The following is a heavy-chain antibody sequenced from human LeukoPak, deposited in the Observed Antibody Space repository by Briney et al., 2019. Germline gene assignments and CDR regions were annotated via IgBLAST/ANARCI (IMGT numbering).Heavy chain of an antibody. Sequence: PGMSLRLSCAASGFTFSSYGMHWVRQAPGKGLEWVSLIWYDGSNKYYADSVKGRFTISRDNSKNTLYLQMNSLRAEDTALYYCPRDRAMVVGSSWYYDYWGQGTLVTVSS. CDR2: IWYDGSNK. V-gene: IGHV3-33*01. J-gene: IGHJ4*02. D-gene: IGHD5-18*01. CDR1: GFTFSSYG. CDR3: PRDRAMVVGSSWYYDY.